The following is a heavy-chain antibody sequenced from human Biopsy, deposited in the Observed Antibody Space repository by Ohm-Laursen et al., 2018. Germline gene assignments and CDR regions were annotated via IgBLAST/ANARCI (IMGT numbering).Heavy chain of an antibody. CDR1: GFSVSSYD. J-gene: IGHJ6*02. CDR3: ARDSSRRAREGGMDV. Sequence: GSLRLSCAAFGFSVSSYDMNWVRQAPGKGLEWISYISETSSHIYDADSVRGRFTVARDIAKNSLYLQLNSLRAEDTAVYYCARDSSRRAREGGMDVWGQGTTVTVSS. D-gene: IGHD6-6*01. V-gene: IGHV3-21*01. CDR2: ISETSSHI.